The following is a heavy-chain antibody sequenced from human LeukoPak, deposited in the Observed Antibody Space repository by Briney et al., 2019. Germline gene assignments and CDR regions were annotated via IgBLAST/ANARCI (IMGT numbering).Heavy chain of an antibody. V-gene: IGHV3-7*01. J-gene: IGHJ6*03. CDR1: GFSFGSYW. CDR3: ARDNLGYYMDV. CDR2: IKEDGSTK. Sequence: GGSLRLSCAASGFSFGSYWMSWVRQAPGKGLEWVANIKEDGSTKYYVGSVKGRFTISRDNAKNLLYLQMNGLRAEDTAVYYCARDNLGYYMDVWGKGTTVIVSS. D-gene: IGHD3-16*01.